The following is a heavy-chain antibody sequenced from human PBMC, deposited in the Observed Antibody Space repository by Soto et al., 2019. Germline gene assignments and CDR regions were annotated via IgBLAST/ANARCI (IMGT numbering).Heavy chain of an antibody. J-gene: IGHJ3*02. D-gene: IGHD4-17*01. CDR2: INPNSGGT. V-gene: IGHV1-2*02. CDR3: ARVASWLQRSDAFDI. CDR1: GYTFTGYY. Sequence: QVQLVQSGAEVKKPGASVKVSCKASGYTFTGYYMHWVRQAPGQGLEWMGWINPNSGGTNYAQKFQGRVTMTRDTSISTAYMELSRLRSDDTAVYYCARVASWLQRSDAFDIWGQGTMVTVSS.